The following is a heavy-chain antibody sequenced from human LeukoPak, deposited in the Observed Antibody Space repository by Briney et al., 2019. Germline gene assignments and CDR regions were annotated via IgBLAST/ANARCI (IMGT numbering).Heavy chain of an antibody. CDR3: ARIYGSGSYSYYYYMDV. CDR1: GYTFTGYY. D-gene: IGHD3-10*01. Sequence: ASVKVSCKASGYTFTGYYMHWVRQAPGQGLEWMGWINPNSGGTNYAQKFQGRVTMTRDTSISTAYMELCRLRSDDTAVYYCARIYGSGSYSYYYYMDVWGKGTTVTVSS. V-gene: IGHV1-2*02. CDR2: INPNSGGT. J-gene: IGHJ6*03.